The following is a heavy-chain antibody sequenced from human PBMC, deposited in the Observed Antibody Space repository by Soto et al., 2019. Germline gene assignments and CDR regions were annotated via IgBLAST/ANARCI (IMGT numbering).Heavy chain of an antibody. CDR2: INHSGST. J-gene: IGHJ6*03. D-gene: IGHD6-13*01. V-gene: IGHV4-34*01. CDR3: ARGGLAAGTSYYYYYMDV. Sequence: SETLSLTCAVYGGSFSGYYWSWIRQPPGKGLEWIGEINHSGSTNYNLSLKSRVTISVDTSKNQFSLKLSSVTAADTAVYYCARGGLAAGTSYYYYYMDVWGKGTTVTVSS. CDR1: GGSFSGYY.